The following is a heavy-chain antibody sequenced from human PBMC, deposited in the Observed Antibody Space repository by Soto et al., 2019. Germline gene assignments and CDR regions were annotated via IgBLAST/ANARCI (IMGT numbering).Heavy chain of an antibody. Sequence: GSGPTLVNPTETLTLTCTVSGFSLSNARMGVSWIRQPPGKALEWLAHIFSNDEKSYSTSLKSRLTISKDTSKSQVVLTMTNMDPVDTATYYCARLSLYGDYVGYFDYWGQGTLVTV. V-gene: IGHV2-26*01. CDR3: ARLSLYGDYVGYFDY. D-gene: IGHD4-17*01. CDR1: GFSLSNARMG. J-gene: IGHJ4*02. CDR2: IFSNDEK.